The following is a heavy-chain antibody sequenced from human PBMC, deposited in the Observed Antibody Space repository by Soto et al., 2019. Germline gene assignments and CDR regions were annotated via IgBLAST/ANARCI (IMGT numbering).Heavy chain of an antibody. CDR3: ATPVGGDYVRRFGYFQH. D-gene: IGHD4-17*01. J-gene: IGHJ1*01. CDR1: GGSFSGYY. V-gene: IGHV4-34*01. CDR2: INHSGST. Sequence: QVQLQQWGAGLLKPSETLSLTCAVYGGSFSGYYWSWIRQPPGKGLEWIGEINHSGSTNYNPSLKSRVTISVETSKTQFSLKLSSVTAADTAVYYCATPVGGDYVRRFGYFQHWGQGTLVTVSS.